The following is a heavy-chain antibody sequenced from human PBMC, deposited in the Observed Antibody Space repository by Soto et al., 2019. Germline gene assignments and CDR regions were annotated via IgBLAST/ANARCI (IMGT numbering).Heavy chain of an antibody. CDR3: ARDSSGWLNRFDY. J-gene: IGHJ4*02. CDR2: ISGSGGNT. Sequence: GGSLRLSCAASGFTFSSYVMSWVRQAPGKGLEWVSAISGSGGNTYYADSVKGRFTISRDTSKNTLYLQMNSLRAEDTAVYYCARDSSGWLNRFDYWGQGTLVTVSS. V-gene: IGHV3-23*01. D-gene: IGHD6-19*01. CDR1: GFTFSSYV.